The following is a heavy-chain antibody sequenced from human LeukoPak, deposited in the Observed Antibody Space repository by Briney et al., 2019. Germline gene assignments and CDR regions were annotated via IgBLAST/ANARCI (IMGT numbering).Heavy chain of an antibody. Sequence: ASVKVSCKASGYTFTGYYMNWVRQAPGQGLEWMGCINPNSGDTNYAQRFQGRVTMTRDTSISTAYMELRRLTSDDTAVYYCAREYSSSFDNWGQGTLVTVSS. CDR1: GYTFTGYY. J-gene: IGHJ4*02. V-gene: IGHV1-2*02. CDR2: INPNSGDT. D-gene: IGHD6-6*01. CDR3: AREYSSSFDN.